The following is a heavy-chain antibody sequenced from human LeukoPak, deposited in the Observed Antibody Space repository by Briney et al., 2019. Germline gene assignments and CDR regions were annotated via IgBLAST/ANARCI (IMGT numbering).Heavy chain of an antibody. D-gene: IGHD1-14*01. Sequence: ASVKVSCKASGYTFTGYYIYWVRQAPGQGLEWMGIINPSGGDTSYAQKFQGRLTMTRDTSTNTVYMELTSLRSEDTAVYYCAREVMDNLRFDYWGQGTLVTVSS. CDR3: AREVMDNLRFDY. J-gene: IGHJ4*02. CDR1: GYTFTGYY. CDR2: INPSGGDT. V-gene: IGHV1-46*01.